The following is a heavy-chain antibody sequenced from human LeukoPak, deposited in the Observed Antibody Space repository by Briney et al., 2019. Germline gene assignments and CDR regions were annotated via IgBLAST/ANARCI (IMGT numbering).Heavy chain of an antibody. CDR3: AREGVTYYGSGSPYPPNYYYYGMDV. D-gene: IGHD3-10*01. J-gene: IGHJ6*02. Sequence: GGSLRLSCAASGFTFSSYWMHWVRQAPGKGLVWVSRINSDGSSTSYADSVKGRFTISRDNAKNTLYLQMNSLRAEDTAVYYCAREGVTYYGSGSPYPPNYYYYGMDVWGQGTTVTVSS. CDR1: GFTFSSYW. CDR2: INSDGSST. V-gene: IGHV3-74*01.